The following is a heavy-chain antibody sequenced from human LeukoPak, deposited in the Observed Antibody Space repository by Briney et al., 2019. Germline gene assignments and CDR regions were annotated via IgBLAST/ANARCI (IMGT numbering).Heavy chain of an antibody. D-gene: IGHD1-26*01. V-gene: IGHV3-7*01. CDR2: IKQDGSEK. Sequence: GGSLRLSCAASGFTFSSYAMSWVRQAPGKGLEWVANIKQDGSEKYYVDSVKGRFTISRDNAKNSLYLQMNSLRAEDTAVYYCARDRLPYSGSYTGAFDIWGQGTMVTVSS. CDR1: GFTFSSYA. CDR3: ARDRLPYSGSYTGAFDI. J-gene: IGHJ3*02.